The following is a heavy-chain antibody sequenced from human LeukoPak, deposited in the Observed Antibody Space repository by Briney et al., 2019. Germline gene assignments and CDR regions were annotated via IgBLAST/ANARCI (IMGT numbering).Heavy chain of an antibody. J-gene: IGHJ4*02. V-gene: IGHV3-30*03. CDR3: VRGRYYYDNSGYLDY. D-gene: IGHD3-22*01. Sequence: GRSLRLSCAASGFTFSSYGMHWVRQAPGKGLEWLALTSYEGTDKYYADSVKGRFTISRDNSKNTLYLQMSSLRAEDTAMYYCVRGRYYYDNSGYLDYWGQGTLVTVSS. CDR1: GFTFSSYG. CDR2: TSYEGTDK.